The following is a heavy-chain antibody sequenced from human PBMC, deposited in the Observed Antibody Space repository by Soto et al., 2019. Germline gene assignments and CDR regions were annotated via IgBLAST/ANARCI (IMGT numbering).Heavy chain of an antibody. V-gene: IGHV4-30-4*01. CDR2: IYYSGSP. D-gene: IGHD5-18*01. J-gene: IGHJ4*02. CDR3: ASNSYGYTFHDY. Sequence: TLSLTCTVSGGSISSGVYYWRWIRQPPGKDLVSIGYIYYSGSPYYNPSLKSRVTISVDTSKNQFSLKLRSVTAAVTELYFCASNSYGYTFHDYWGQGTLVTVS. CDR1: GGSISSGVYY.